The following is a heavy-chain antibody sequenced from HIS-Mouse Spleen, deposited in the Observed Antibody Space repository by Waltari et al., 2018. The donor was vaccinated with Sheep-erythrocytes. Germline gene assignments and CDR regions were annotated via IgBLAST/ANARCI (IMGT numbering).Heavy chain of an antibody. CDR2: ISSSSSYI. CDR1: GFTFSSYS. CDR3: ARDRSNYFDY. Sequence: GFTFSSYSMNWVRQAPGKGLEWVSSISSSSSYIYYADSVKVRFTISRDNAKNSLYLQMNSLRAEDTAVYYCARDRSNYFDYWGQGTLVTVSS. J-gene: IGHJ4*02. V-gene: IGHV3-21*01. D-gene: IGHD3-10*01.